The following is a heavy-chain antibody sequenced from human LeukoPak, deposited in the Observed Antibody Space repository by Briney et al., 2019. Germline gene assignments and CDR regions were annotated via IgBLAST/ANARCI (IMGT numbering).Heavy chain of an antibody. V-gene: IGHV3-30*04. CDR1: GFTFSSYA. CDR3: ARDTIFEKYYYYYYMDV. Sequence: PGGSLRLSCAASGFTFSSYAMHWVRQAPGKGLEWVAVISYDGSNKYYADSVKGRFTISRDNSKNTLYLQMNSLRAEDTAVYYCARDTIFEKYYYYYYMDVWGKGTTVTVSS. D-gene: IGHD3-3*01. CDR2: ISYDGSNK. J-gene: IGHJ6*03.